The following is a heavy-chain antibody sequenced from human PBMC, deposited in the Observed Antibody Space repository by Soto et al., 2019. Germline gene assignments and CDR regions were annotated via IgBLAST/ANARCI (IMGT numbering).Heavy chain of an antibody. J-gene: IGHJ6*02. Sequence: SVKVSCKASGGTFSSYAISWVRQAPGQGLEWMGGIIPIFGTANYAQKFQGRVTITADESTGTAYMELSSLRSEDTAVYYCARFEPGAQLVPYYYYGMDVWGQGTTVTVSS. CDR2: IIPIFGTA. CDR1: GGTFSSYA. V-gene: IGHV1-69*13. CDR3: ARFEPGAQLVPYYYYGMDV. D-gene: IGHD6-6*01.